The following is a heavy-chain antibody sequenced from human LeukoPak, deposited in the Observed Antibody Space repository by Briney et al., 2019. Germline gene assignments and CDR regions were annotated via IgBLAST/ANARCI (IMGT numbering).Heavy chain of an antibody. CDR1: GFTFSSYW. Sequence: GGSLRLSCAASGFTFSSYWMSWVRQAPGKGLGWVAHINQDGSEKYYVDSVKGRFTISRDNAKNSLYLQMNSLRAEDTAVYYCAREAPYYYDSSGYYFEYYGMDVWGQGTTVTVSS. CDR2: INQDGSEK. D-gene: IGHD3-22*01. J-gene: IGHJ6*02. V-gene: IGHV3-7*01. CDR3: AREAPYYYDSSGYYFEYYGMDV.